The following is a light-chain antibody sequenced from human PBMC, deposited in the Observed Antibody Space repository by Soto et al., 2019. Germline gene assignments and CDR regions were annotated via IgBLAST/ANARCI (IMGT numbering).Light chain of an antibody. CDR3: QQYNDWPPWT. V-gene: IGKV3-15*01. CDR1: QSVSTN. J-gene: IGKJ1*01. CDR2: GAS. Sequence: EIVMTQSPATLSVSPGDRASLSCRASQSVSTNLAWYQQKPGQAPVLLIYGASSRAGGVPARFSGSGSGTEFTLTISSLQSEDFAGYYCQQYNDWPPWTFGQGTEVEIK.